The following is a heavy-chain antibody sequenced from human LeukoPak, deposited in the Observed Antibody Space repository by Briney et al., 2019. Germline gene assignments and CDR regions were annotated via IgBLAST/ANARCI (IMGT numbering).Heavy chain of an antibody. D-gene: IGHD6-19*01. J-gene: IGHJ4*02. Sequence: PGGSLRLSCAASGFTFSSYSMNWVRQAPGKGLEWVSSISSSSSYIYYADSVKGRFTISRDNAKNSLYLQMNSLRAEDTAVYYCAREGEQWQNPRLDYWGQGTLVTVSS. V-gene: IGHV3-21*01. CDR2: ISSSSSYI. CDR1: GFTFSSYS. CDR3: AREGEQWQNPRLDY.